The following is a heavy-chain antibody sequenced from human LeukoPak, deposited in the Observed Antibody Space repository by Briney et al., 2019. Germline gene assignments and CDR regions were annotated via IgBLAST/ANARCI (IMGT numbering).Heavy chain of an antibody. Sequence: PGGSLRLSCAASGFTFSSYWMHWVRQAPGKGLVWVSRISSDGSDTSYADSVKGRFTISRDNSKNTLYLQMNSLRAEDTAVYYCASSRRSAAASFFDYWGQGTLVTVSS. D-gene: IGHD6-25*01. CDR1: GFTFSSYW. V-gene: IGHV3-74*01. CDR3: ASSRRSAAASFFDY. CDR2: ISSDGSDT. J-gene: IGHJ4*02.